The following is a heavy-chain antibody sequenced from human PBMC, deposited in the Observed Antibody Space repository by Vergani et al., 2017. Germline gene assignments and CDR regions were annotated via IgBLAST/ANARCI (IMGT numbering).Heavy chain of an antibody. J-gene: IGHJ5*02. CDR1: GGTFSSYT. V-gene: IGHV1-69*02. CDR2: IIPILGIA. D-gene: IGHD6-19*01. CDR3: ARANTQWLVPRWFDP. Sequence: QVQLVQSGAEVKKPGSSVKVSCKASGGTFSSYTISWVRQAPGQGLEWMGRIIPILGIANYAQKLQGRVTMTTDTSTSTAYMELRSLRSDDTAVYYCARANTQWLVPRWFDPWGQGTLVTVSS.